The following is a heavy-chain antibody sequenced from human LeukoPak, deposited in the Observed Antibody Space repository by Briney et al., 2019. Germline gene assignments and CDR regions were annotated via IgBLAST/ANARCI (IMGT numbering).Heavy chain of an antibody. V-gene: IGHV3-20*04. CDR1: VFTFDDYG. CDR3: ARGRDMAVAGTTRGAFDI. CDR2: INWNGGST. J-gene: IGHJ3*02. Sequence: GGPLRLSCAASVFTFDDYGMSWVRQAPGKGLEWVSRINWNGGSTSYADSVKGRFTISRDNAKNSLYLQMNSLRAEDTALYYCARGRDMAVAGTTRGAFDIWGQGTMVTVSS. D-gene: IGHD6-19*01.